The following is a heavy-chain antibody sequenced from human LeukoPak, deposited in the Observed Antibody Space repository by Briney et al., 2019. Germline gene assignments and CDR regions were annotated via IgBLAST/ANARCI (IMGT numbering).Heavy chain of an antibody. D-gene: IGHD2-2*01. J-gene: IGHJ4*02. CDR1: GFTFSSYA. CDR2: ISYDGSNK. CDR3: ARGAVVPAAPIDY. Sequence: QPGGSLRLSCAASGFTFSSYAMHWVRQAPGKGLEWVAVISYDGSNKYYEDSVKGRFTISRDNSKNTLYLQMNSLRAEDTAVYYCARGAVVPAAPIDYWGQGTLVTVSS. V-gene: IGHV3-30-3*01.